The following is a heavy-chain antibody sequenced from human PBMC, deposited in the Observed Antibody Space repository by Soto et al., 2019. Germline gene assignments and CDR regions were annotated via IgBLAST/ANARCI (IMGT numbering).Heavy chain of an antibody. J-gene: IGHJ5*02. CDR1: GLTFSSYA. CDR2: ISGSGGST. V-gene: IGHV3-23*01. Sequence: EVQLLESGGGLIQPGGSLRLSCAASGLTFSSYAMSWVRQAPGKGLEWVSAISGSGGSTYYADSVKGRFTISRDNSKNPLYLQMNSLRAEDTAVYYCAKEQLYIRGVIHNWFDPWGQGTLVTVSS. D-gene: IGHD3-10*02. CDR3: AKEQLYIRGVIHNWFDP.